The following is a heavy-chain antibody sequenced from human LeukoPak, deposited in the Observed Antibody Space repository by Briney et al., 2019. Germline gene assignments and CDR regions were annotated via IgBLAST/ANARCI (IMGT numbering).Heavy chain of an antibody. Sequence: TSETLSLTCTVSGGSISSGDYYWSWIRQPPGKGLEWIGYIYYSGSTYYNPSLKSRVTISVDTSKNQFSLKLSSVTAADTAVYYCASKGPLGYYYGSGSYLAAGSNDYWGQGTLVTVSS. CDR1: GGSISSGDYY. V-gene: IGHV4-30-4*01. J-gene: IGHJ4*02. D-gene: IGHD3-10*01. CDR3: ASKGPLGYYYGSGSYLAAGSNDY. CDR2: IYYSGST.